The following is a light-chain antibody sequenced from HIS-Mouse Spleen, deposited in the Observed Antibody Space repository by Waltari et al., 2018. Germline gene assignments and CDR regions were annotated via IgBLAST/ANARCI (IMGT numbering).Light chain of an antibody. Sequence: IVFTQSPATLSLSPGERATLSCSASQSVSSYLAWYQQKPGQAPRLLIYDASNRATGIPARFSGSGSGTDFTLTISSLEPEDFAVYYCQQRSNWPWTFGQGTKVEIK. CDR1: QSVSSY. CDR2: DAS. J-gene: IGKJ1*01. V-gene: IGKV3-11*01. CDR3: QQRSNWPWT.